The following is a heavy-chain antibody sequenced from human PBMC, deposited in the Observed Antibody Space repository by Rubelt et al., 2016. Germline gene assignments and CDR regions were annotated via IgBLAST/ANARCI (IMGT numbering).Heavy chain of an antibody. V-gene: IGHV1-18*01. Sequence: QVQLVQSGAEVKKPGASVKVSCKASGYTFTSYGISWVRQAPGQGLEWMGWISAYNGNTNYAQKLQGGVTMANDTSTSTADMELRSLRSDDPAVYYCARDLPPFRRYNWNFPLDYWGQGTLVTVSS. CDR1: GYTFTSYG. J-gene: IGHJ4*02. CDR3: ARDLPPFRRYNWNFPLDY. CDR2: ISAYNGNT. D-gene: IGHD1-7*01.